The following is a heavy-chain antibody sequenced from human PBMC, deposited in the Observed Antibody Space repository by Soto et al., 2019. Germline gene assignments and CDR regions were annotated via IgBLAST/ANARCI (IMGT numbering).Heavy chain of an antibody. CDR3: ARHYAYEVLDY. CDR2: IYYSVNT. J-gene: IGHJ4*02. V-gene: IGHV4-39*01. D-gene: IGHD3-16*01. CDR1: GGSISSSSYY. Sequence: SDTLSLTCTVSGGSISSSSYYWCWIRQPPGKGLEWIGSIYYSVNTYYNPSLKSRVTISVDTSKNQFSLKLSSVTAADTAVYYCARHYAYEVLDYWGQGTLVTVSS.